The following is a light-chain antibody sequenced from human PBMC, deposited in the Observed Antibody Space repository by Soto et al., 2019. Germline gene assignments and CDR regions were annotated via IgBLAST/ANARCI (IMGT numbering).Light chain of an antibody. V-gene: IGLV2-14*01. CDR3: CSYTKANTWV. CDR2: EDD. Sequence: QSALTQPASMSASPGQSITISCTGSSSDINSYKFVSWYQVLPGKAPKLIIYEDDYRPPEISSRFSASKSGNTASLTISGVQLEDDSHYFCCSYTKANTWVFGGGTKVTVL. J-gene: IGLJ3*02. CDR1: SSDINSYKF.